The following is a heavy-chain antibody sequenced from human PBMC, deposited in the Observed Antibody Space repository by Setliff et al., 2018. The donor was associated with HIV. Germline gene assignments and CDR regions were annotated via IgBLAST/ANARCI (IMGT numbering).Heavy chain of an antibody. CDR2: ISPRNNNI. CDR3: ARGARGTATDY. Sequence: GASVKVSCKPSGYTFSGHYIHWVRQAPGQGLEWMGIISPRNNNIIYAQKFQGRVTITRDTSASTAYMELSSLRSEDTAVYYCARGARGTATDYWGQGTLVTVSS. J-gene: IGHJ4*02. CDR1: GYTFSGHY. V-gene: IGHV1-46*01. D-gene: IGHD5-18*01.